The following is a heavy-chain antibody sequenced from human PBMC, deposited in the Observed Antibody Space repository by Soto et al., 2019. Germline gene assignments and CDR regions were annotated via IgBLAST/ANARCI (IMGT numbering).Heavy chain of an antibody. CDR1: GFTFSSYS. CDR2: ISSSSSTI. Sequence: GGSLRLSCAASGFTFSSYSMNWVRQAPGKGLEWVSYISSSSSTIYYADSVKGRFTISRDNAKNSLYLQMNSLRAEDTAVYYCARAIAARRYYYYYMDVWGKGTTVTVSS. CDR3: ARAIAARRYYYYYMDV. D-gene: IGHD6-6*01. V-gene: IGHV3-48*01. J-gene: IGHJ6*03.